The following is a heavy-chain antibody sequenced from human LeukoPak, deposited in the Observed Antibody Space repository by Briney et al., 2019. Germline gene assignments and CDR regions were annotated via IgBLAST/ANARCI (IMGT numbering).Heavy chain of an antibody. CDR3: ARVLTNFGDYWYFDL. V-gene: IGHV4-39*01. J-gene: IGHJ2*01. CDR2: IYYSGST. D-gene: IGHD2-8*01. Sequence: SETLSLTCTVSGGSISSSSYHWGWIRQPPGKGLEWIGSIYYSGSTYYNPSLKSRVTISVDTSKNQFSLKLSSVTAADTAVYYCARVLTNFGDYWYFDLWGRGTLVTVSS. CDR1: GGSISSSSYH.